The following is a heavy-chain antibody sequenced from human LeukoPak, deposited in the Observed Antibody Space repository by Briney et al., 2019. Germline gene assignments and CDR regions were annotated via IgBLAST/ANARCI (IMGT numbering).Heavy chain of an antibody. D-gene: IGHD2-2*01. J-gene: IGHJ4*02. CDR1: GFTFSSYA. Sequence: GGSLRLSCAASGFTFSSYAMRWVRQAPGKGLEWVSAISGSGGSTYYADSVKGRFTISRDNSKNTLYLQMNSLRAEDTAVYYCAKAIVVPAAIRYFDYWGQGTLVTVSS. V-gene: IGHV3-23*01. CDR3: AKAIVVPAAIRYFDY. CDR2: ISGSGGST.